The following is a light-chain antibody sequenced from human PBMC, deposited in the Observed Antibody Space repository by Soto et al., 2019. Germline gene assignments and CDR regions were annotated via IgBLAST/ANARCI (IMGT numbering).Light chain of an antibody. Sequence: ETVMTQSPATLSVSPGERATLSCGASQSVSTNLAWYQQKPGQVPRLLIYGASTRASDIPARFSGSGSGTEFTLTISSLQSEDFAVYYCQQYNEWPLTFGGGTIVEIE. CDR2: GAS. J-gene: IGKJ4*01. CDR1: QSVSTN. V-gene: IGKV3-15*01. CDR3: QQYNEWPLT.